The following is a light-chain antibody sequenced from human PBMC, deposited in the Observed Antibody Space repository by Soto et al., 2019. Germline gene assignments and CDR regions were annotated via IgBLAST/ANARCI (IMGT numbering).Light chain of an antibody. CDR3: QQRSTWPPFS. Sequence: PGEGATLSCRASQSVSSSYLAWYQQKPGQAPRLLIYAASSRATGVPDRFSGSGSGTDFTLTISSLEPEDFAVYYCQQRSTWPPFSFGPGTKVDIK. CDR2: AAS. CDR1: QSVSSSY. J-gene: IGKJ3*01. V-gene: IGKV3D-20*02.